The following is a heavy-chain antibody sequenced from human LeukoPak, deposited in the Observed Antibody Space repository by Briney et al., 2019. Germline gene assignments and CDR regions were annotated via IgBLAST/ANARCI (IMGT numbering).Heavy chain of an antibody. Sequence: PGGSLGLSCTASGFTFGDYTMNWVRQAPGKGLEWVGFIRSKAYGGTTEYAASVKGRFTISRDDSKTIAYLQMNSLKTEDTALYYCTRDRSGYYYNWFDPWGQGTLVTVSS. V-gene: IGHV3-49*04. CDR3: TRDRSGYYYNWFDP. J-gene: IGHJ5*02. CDR1: GFTFGDYT. D-gene: IGHD3-22*01. CDR2: IRSKAYGGTT.